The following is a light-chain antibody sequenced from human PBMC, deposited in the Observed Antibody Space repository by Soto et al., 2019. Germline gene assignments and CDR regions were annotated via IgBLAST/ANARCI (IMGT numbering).Light chain of an antibody. Sequence: DVQLTQPPSAVAGSVGDRVTITCRASQTIRSWLAWYQQKPGKAPKLLIYKASTLKSGVPSRFSGSGSGTEFTLTISSLQPDDFATYYCQQYNSYSEAFGQGTKVDI. J-gene: IGKJ1*01. V-gene: IGKV1-5*03. CDR2: KAS. CDR3: QQYNSYSEA. CDR1: QTIRSW.